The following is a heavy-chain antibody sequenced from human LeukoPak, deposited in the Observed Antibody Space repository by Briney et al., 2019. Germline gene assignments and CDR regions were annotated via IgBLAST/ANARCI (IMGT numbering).Heavy chain of an antibody. V-gene: IGHV3-48*01. CDR3: ARGRREYSDYTWFDP. D-gene: IGHD5-12*01. CDR2: ISSSSSTI. Sequence: GGSLRLSCAASGFTFSSYEMNWVRQAPGKGLEWVSYISSSSSTIYYADSVKGRFTISRDNAKNSLYLQMNSLRAEDTAVYYCARGRREYSDYTWFDPWGQGTLVTVSS. J-gene: IGHJ5*02. CDR1: GFTFSSYE.